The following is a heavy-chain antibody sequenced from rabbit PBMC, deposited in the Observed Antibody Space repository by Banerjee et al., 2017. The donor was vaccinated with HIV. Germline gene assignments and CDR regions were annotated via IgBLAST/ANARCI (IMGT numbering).Heavy chain of an antibody. CDR2: INGGSSGST. CDR3: ARAYADDGGDGFAYNL. V-gene: IGHV1S45*01. CDR1: GFSFSSSDY. J-gene: IGHJ4*01. Sequence: QEQLEESGGDLVKPGASLTLTCTASGFSFSSSDYMCWVRLAPGKGLEWIACINGGSSGSTYYANWAKGRFTISKTSSTTVTLQMTSLTAADTATYFCARAYADDGGDGFAYNLWGPGTLVTVS. D-gene: IGHD6-1*01.